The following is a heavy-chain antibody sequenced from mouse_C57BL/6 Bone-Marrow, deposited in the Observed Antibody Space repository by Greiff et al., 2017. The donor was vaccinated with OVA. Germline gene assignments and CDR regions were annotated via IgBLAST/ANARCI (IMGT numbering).Heavy chain of an antibody. V-gene: IGHV5-6*01. CDR2: ISSGGSYT. Sequence: VKLQESGGDLVKPGGSLKLSCAASGFTFSSYGMSWVRQTPDKRLEWVATISSGGSYTYYPDSVKGRFTISRDNAKNTLYLQMSSLKSEDTAMYYCARQGEHFDYWGQGTTLTVSS. CDR3: ARQGEHFDY. CDR1: GFTFSSYG. J-gene: IGHJ2*01.